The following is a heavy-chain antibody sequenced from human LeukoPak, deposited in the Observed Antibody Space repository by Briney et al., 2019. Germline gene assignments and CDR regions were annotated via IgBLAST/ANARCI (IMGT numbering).Heavy chain of an antibody. J-gene: IGHJ6*03. CDR2: IYYSGST. Sequence: PSETLSLTCTVSGGSISSYYWSWIRQPPGKGLEWIGYIYYSGSTNYNPSLKSRVTISVDTSKNQFSLKLSSVTAADTAVYYCAREERVGATPYMDVWGKGTTVTVSS. CDR1: GGSISSYY. V-gene: IGHV4-59*01. D-gene: IGHD1-26*01. CDR3: AREERVGATPYMDV.